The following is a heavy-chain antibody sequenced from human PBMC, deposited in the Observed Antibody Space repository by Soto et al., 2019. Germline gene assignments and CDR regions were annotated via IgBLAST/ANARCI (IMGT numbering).Heavy chain of an antibody. J-gene: IGHJ6*03. CDR1: GFTFSGSA. D-gene: IGHD4-17*01. CDR2: IRSKANSYAT. CDR3: TRHDDYGDYGDYYYYMDV. V-gene: IGHV3-73*01. Sequence: GGSLRLSCAASGFTFSGSAMHWVRQASGKGLEWVGRIRSKANSYATAYAASVKGRFTISRDDSKNTAYLQMNSLKTEDTAVYYCTRHDDYGDYGDYYYYMDVWGKGTTVTVSS.